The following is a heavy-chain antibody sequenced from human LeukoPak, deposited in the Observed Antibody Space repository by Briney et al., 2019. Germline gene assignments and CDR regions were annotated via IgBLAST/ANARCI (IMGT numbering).Heavy chain of an antibody. CDR2: ISGST. Sequence: GGSLRLSCAASGFTFSSYAMSWVRQAPGKGLEWVSAISGSTYYADSVKGRFTISRDNSKNTLYLQMNSLRAEDTAVYYCAKDRGRSSSWYFDYWGQGTLVTASS. D-gene: IGHD6-13*01. CDR1: GFTFSSYA. V-gene: IGHV3-23*01. J-gene: IGHJ4*02. CDR3: AKDRGRSSSWYFDY.